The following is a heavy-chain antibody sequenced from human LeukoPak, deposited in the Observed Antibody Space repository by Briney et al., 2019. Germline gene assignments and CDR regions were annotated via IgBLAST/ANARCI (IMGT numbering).Heavy chain of an antibody. Sequence: PGGSLRLSCAASGFTFSHYAMSWVRQAPGKALEWVSAITSGGGTTYYAGSVKGRFTISRDNSKNTLYLQMNSLRAEDTAVYYCARDPTRAAWVFDYWGQGTLVRVSS. CDR3: ARDPTRAAWVFDY. D-gene: IGHD6-25*01. CDR2: ITSGGGTT. V-gene: IGHV3-23*01. CDR1: GFTFSHYA. J-gene: IGHJ4*02.